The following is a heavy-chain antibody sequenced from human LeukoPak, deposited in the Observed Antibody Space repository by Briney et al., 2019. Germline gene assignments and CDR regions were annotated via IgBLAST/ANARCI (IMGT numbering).Heavy chain of an antibody. CDR2: IYHNGGT. J-gene: IGHJ4*02. V-gene: IGHV4-59*08. D-gene: IGHD6-19*01. CDR1: GGSISGYY. CDR3: ARHLRAVAGGRYFDY. Sequence: PSETLSLTCTVSGGSISGYYWSWIRQPPEKGLEWIGYIYHNGGTNYNPSLQSRLTISVDTSKNQFSLKLSSVTAADTAVYYCARHLRAVAGGRYFDYWGQGTQVTVSS.